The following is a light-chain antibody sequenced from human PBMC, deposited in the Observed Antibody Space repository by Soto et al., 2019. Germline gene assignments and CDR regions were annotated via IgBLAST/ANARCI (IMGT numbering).Light chain of an antibody. Sequence: DIQMTQSPSSLSMSVGDRVTITFRASQNIGNSLNWYQMKLGRAPKLLIYSASTLQSGAPSRFSVGGSGKDFTLNINNMQPEDFATYSCQQNYNAPYNFGQWTMLEIK. V-gene: IGKV1-39*01. CDR3: QQNYNAPYN. CDR1: QNIGNS. CDR2: SAS. J-gene: IGKJ2*01.